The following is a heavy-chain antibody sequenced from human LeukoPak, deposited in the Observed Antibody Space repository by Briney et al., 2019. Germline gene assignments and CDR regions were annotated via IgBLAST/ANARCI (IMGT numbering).Heavy chain of an antibody. CDR2: ISSSGSTT. D-gene: IGHD2-15*01. CDR3: ARGYCSGGSCYFDY. J-gene: IGHJ4*02. CDR1: GFTFSGYE. V-gene: IGHV3-48*03. Sequence: SGGSLRLSCAASGFTFSGYEMNWVRQAPGKGLEWVSYISSSGSTTYYADSMKGRFTISRDNAKNSLYLQMNSLRAEDTAVYYCARGYCSGGSCYFDYWGQGTLVTVSS.